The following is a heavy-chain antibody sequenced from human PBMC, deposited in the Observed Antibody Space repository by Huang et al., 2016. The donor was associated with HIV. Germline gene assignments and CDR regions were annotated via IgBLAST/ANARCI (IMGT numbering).Heavy chain of an antibody. CDR1: GFTVSNNY. D-gene: IGHD2-8*02. CDR3: AKEGDTGAALGY. V-gene: IGHV3-53*01. CDR2: IYSGGTT. Sequence: EVQLVESGGGLIQPGGYLRLSCAASGFTVSNNYLTWVRQAPGRGLEWGSLIYSGGTTYYADSVKGRFTISRDDSENTLYLHMTSLRAGDTAVYYCAKEGDTGAALGYWGQGTLVTVS. J-gene: IGHJ4*02.